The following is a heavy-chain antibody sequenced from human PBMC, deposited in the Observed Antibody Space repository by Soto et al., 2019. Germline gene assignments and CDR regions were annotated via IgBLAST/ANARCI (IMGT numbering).Heavy chain of an antibody. CDR1: GGTFSSYA. D-gene: IGHD6-13*01. Sequence: PVKVSCKASGGTFSSYAISWVRQAPGQGLEWMGGIIPIFGTANYAQKFQGRVTITADESTSTAYMELSSLRSEDTAVYYCAXVPLGGAAAAGTGAFDIWGQGTMVTVSS. V-gene: IGHV1-69*01. CDR3: AXVPLGGAAAAGTGAFDI. CDR2: IIPIFGTA. J-gene: IGHJ3*02.